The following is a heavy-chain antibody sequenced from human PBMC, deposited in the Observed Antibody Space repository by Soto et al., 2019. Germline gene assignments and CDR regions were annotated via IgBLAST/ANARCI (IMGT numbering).Heavy chain of an antibody. CDR3: ARVNCSACLVDYYYYGMDV. Sequence: QVQLVQSGAEVKKPGASVKVSCKASGYTFTRYYMHWVRQAPGQGLEWMGIINPSVGSTSYAQKFQGGVTMPRDTFTSTVCMELSSLRSDDTAVYYCARVNCSACLVDYYYYGMDVWGQGTTVTVSS. D-gene: IGHD2-15*01. CDR2: INPSVGST. J-gene: IGHJ6*02. V-gene: IGHV1-46*01. CDR1: GYTFTRYY.